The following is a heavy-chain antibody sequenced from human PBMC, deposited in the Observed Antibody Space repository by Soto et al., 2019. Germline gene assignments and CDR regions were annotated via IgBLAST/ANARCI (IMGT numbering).Heavy chain of an antibody. CDR1: GDSVSSNSAA. CDR3: ARTVGWLDP. D-gene: IGHD2-15*01. J-gene: IGHJ5*02. Sequence: PSQTLSLTCAISGDSVSSNSAAWNWIRQSPSRGLEWLGRTYYRSKWYKEYAASVRSRITINPDTSKNQFSLQLNSVSPVDTAVYYCARTVGWLDPWGQGTLVTVSS. CDR2: TYYRSKWYK. V-gene: IGHV6-1*01.